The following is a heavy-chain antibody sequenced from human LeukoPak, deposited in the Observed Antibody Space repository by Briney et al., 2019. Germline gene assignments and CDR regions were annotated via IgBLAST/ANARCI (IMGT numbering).Heavy chain of an antibody. Sequence: GASVKVSCKASGGSFSTHAINWVRQATGQGPEWMGWMNPNSGNTGYAQKFQGRVTMTRKTSISTAYMELSSLRSEDTAVYYCARGYCSGGSCHAFDIWGQGTMVTVSS. D-gene: IGHD2-15*01. J-gene: IGHJ3*02. CDR2: MNPNSGNT. V-gene: IGHV1-8*02. CDR1: GGSFSTHA. CDR3: ARGYCSGGSCHAFDI.